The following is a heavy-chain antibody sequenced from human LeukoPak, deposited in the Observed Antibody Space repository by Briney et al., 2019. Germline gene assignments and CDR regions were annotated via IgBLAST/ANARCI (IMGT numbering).Heavy chain of an antibody. CDR2: INHSGST. Sequence: SETLSLTCAVYGGSFSGYYWSWIRQPPGKGLEWIGEINHSGSTNYNPSLKSRVTISVDTSKNQFSLKLSSVTAADTAVYYCARGPGSGSTDAFDIWGQGTMVTVSS. J-gene: IGHJ3*02. V-gene: IGHV4-34*01. D-gene: IGHD3-10*01. CDR3: ARGPGSGSTDAFDI. CDR1: GGSFSGYY.